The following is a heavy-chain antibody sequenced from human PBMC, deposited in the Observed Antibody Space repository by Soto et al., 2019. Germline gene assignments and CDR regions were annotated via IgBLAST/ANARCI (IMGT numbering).Heavy chain of an antibody. CDR2: ISYDGNNK. D-gene: IGHD4-17*01. Sequence: QVQLVESGGGVVQPGRSLRLSCAASGFTFSSYGMHWVRQAPGKGLEWVAVISYDGNNKYYADSVKGRFTISRDNFKNPLYLQMDSLRAEDTAMYYCAKDHLETTATTPRYWGQGTLVTVSS. J-gene: IGHJ4*02. CDR1: GFTFSSYG. V-gene: IGHV3-30*18. CDR3: AKDHLETTATTPRY.